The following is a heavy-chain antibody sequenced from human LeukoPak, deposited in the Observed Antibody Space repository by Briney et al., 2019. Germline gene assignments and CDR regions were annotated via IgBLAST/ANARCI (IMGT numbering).Heavy chain of an antibody. V-gene: IGHV3-23*01. Sequence: PGGSLRLSCAASGFTFSSYAMIWVRQAPGKGLEWVSAITGSGGTTFYADSVKGRFAISRDNSRNMLYLQMNSLRADDTAVYYCAKDTTWIQLGFVYWGQGTLLTVSS. D-gene: IGHD5-18*01. CDR1: GFTFSSYA. J-gene: IGHJ4*02. CDR3: AKDTTWIQLGFVY. CDR2: ITGSGGTT.